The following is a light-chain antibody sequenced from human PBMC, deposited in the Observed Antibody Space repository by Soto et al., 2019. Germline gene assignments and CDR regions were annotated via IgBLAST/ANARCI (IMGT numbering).Light chain of an antibody. CDR3: QQLITSPFT. V-gene: IGKV1-9*01. CDR1: QGISSY. CDR2: AAS. J-gene: IGKJ3*01. Sequence: DIQLTQSPSFLSASVGDRVTITCRASQGISSYLAWYQRKPGKAPKLLIYAASTLQSGVPPRFSGSGSGTEFTRTISSLQPEDFATYYCQQLITSPFTFGPGTKVDI.